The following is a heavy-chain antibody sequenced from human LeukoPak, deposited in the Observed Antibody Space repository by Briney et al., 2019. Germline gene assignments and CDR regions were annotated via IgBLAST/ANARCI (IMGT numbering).Heavy chain of an antibody. CDR3: TKAPVTSCRGAYCYPFDS. Sequence: GGSLRLSCAASGFTLSTYAMSWVRQTPGKGLEWVAATSSSDAGTYHADSVRGRFTISRDNSKNTLYLQMNSLRAEDAAVYFCTKAPVTSCRGAYCYPFDSWGQGTLVTVSS. CDR2: TSSSDAGT. D-gene: IGHD2-21*01. CDR1: GFTLSTYA. J-gene: IGHJ4*02. V-gene: IGHV3-23*01.